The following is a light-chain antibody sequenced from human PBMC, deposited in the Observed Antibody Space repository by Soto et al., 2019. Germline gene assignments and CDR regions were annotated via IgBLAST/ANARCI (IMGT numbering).Light chain of an antibody. CDR2: EVT. CDR3: ASLTTTNFV. CDR1: SSDVGAYNL. J-gene: IGLJ1*01. Sequence: QSVLTQPASVSGSPGQSITISCTGTSSDVGAYNLVSWYQHLPDKAPKLIISEVTNRPSVVSDRFSGSKSGNTASLTISGLQAEDEADYYCASLTTTNFVFGSGTKLTVL. V-gene: IGLV2-14*01.